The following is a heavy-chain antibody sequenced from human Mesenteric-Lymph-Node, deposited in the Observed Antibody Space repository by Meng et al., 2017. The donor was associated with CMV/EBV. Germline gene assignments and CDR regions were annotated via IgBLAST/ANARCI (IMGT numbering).Heavy chain of an antibody. CDR2: ISWDGGST. CDR1: GFTFDDYA. V-gene: IGHV3-43D*03. J-gene: IGHJ6*02. D-gene: IGHD3-3*01. Sequence: GESLKISCAASGFTFDDYAMHWVRQAPGKGLEWVSLISWDGGSTYYADSVKGRFTISRDNSKNTLFLQMNSLRAEDTAVYYCAKALPLGSGHYHYYYYTMDVWGQGTTVTVSS. CDR3: AKALPLGSGHYHYYYYTMDV.